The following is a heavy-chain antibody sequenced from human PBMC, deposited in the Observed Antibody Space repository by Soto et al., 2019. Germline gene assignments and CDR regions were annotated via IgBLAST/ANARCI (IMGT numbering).Heavy chain of an antibody. Sequence: SLRRACTSFEITFSSNAMSWFPQAPGKGLEWVSASSGSGGGTYYADSVRGRFTISRDNSKNTLFLQMNSLRAEDTAVYYCAKENIASAYFDYWGQGTLVTVSS. CDR1: EITFSSNA. V-gene: IGHV3-23*01. CDR2: SSGSGGGT. J-gene: IGHJ4*02. CDR3: AKENIASAYFDY. D-gene: IGHD2-15*01.